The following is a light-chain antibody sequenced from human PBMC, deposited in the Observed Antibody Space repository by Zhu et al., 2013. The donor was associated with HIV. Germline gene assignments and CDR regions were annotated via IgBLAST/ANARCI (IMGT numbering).Light chain of an antibody. Sequence: QSVLTQPPSVSGAPGQRVTISCTGSSSNIGAGYDVHWYQQYPGKAPKLMIYEVNNRPSGISNRFSGSKSGNTASLTISGLQAEDEADYYCSSYTSKSILFGGGTKLTVL. CDR1: SSNIGAGYD. V-gene: IGLV1-40*01. CDR3: SSYTSKSIL. CDR2: EVN. J-gene: IGLJ2*01.